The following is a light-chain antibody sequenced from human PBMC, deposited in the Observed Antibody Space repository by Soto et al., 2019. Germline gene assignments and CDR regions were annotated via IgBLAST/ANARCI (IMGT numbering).Light chain of an antibody. CDR2: HAS. CDR1: ESVDIY. Sequence: ETVLTQSPATLSLSPGETATLSCRASESVDIYLAWYQQKPGQAPRLLIYHASNRATGIPAKFSGSGSGTDFTLTISSLEPEDSAVYYCKQRRNWPPLTFGGGTRVEI. CDR3: KQRRNWPPLT. J-gene: IGKJ4*01. V-gene: IGKV3-11*01.